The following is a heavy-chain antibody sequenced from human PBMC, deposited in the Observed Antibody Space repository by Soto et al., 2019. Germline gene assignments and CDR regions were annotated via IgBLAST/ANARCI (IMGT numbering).Heavy chain of an antibody. CDR1: GDSVSSDNYY. D-gene: IGHD5-18*01. CDR3: ARDIRGYSRAFDY. Sequence: QVQRQESGPGLVKPSETLSLTCTVSGDSVSSDNYYWTWIRQPPGKGLEWIGYIYSSGSTNYNPSLKSRVTISLDTSSNQFSLKLTSVTAADTAVYYCARDIRGYSRAFDYWGQGTLVTVSS. V-gene: IGHV4-61*01. CDR2: IYSSGST. J-gene: IGHJ4*02.